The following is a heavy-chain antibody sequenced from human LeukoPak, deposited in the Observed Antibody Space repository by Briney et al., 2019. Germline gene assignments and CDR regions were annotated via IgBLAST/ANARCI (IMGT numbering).Heavy chain of an antibody. J-gene: IGHJ6*03. CDR1: GFTFRSYW. Sequence: SGGSLRLSCATSGFTFRSYWMHWVRQAPGMGLVWVSRINTDGTTPTYADSVKGRFTISRDNAKSTLYLQMNSLRAEDTAVYYCARDLGYYYYYMDVWGRGTTVTVSS. CDR2: INTDGTTP. V-gene: IGHV3-74*01. D-gene: IGHD3-10*01. CDR3: ARDLGYYYYYMDV.